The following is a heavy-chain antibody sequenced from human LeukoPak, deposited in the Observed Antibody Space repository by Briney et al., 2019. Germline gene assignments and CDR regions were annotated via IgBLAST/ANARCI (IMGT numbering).Heavy chain of an antibody. V-gene: IGHV2-5*02. Sequence: SGPTLVNPTQTLTLTRTFSGFSLSTSGVGMGWIRQPPGKALEWLALIYWDDDKRYSPSLKSRLTITKDTSKNRVVLTMTNMDPVDTATYYCAHSHTMVRGGYWFDPWGQGTLVTVSS. D-gene: IGHD3-10*01. CDR1: GFSLSTSGVG. CDR3: AHSHTMVRGGYWFDP. J-gene: IGHJ5*02. CDR2: IYWDDDK.